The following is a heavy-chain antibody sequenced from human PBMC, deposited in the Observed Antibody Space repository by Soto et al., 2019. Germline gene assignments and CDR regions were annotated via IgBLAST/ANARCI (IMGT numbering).Heavy chain of an antibody. D-gene: IGHD1-20*01. V-gene: IGHV3-30*18. CDR3: AKDFITATTRWLDP. CDR1: GFAFSTYA. CDR2: ISYDGSNK. Sequence: QVQLVESGGGVVQPGRSLRLSCAASGFAFSTYAMHWVRQAPGKGLEWVAFISYDGSNKYYAESLKGRFTISRDNSKSTLYLQMISLRLDDTAVYYCAKDFITATTRWLDPWGQGTLVTVSS. J-gene: IGHJ5*02.